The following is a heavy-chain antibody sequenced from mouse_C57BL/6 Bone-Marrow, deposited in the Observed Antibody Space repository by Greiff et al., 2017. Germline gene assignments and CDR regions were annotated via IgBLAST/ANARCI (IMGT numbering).Heavy chain of an antibody. D-gene: IGHD2-2*01. J-gene: IGHJ1*03. Sequence: EVKLMESGAELVRPGSSVKMSCKTSGYTFTSYGINWVKQRPGQGLEWIGYIYIGNGYTEYNEKFKGKATLTSDTSSSTAYMQLSSLTSEDSAIYFCASSMVTRGGYFDVWGTGTTVTVSS. V-gene: IGHV1-58*01. CDR1: GYTFTSYG. CDR2: IYIGNGYT. CDR3: ASSMVTRGGYFDV.